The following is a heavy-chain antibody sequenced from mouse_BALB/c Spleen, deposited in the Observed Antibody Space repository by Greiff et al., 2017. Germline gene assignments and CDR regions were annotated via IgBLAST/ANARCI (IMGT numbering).Heavy chain of an antibody. D-gene: IGHD2-3*01. J-gene: IGHJ4*01. CDR3: ARDYDGYYVGYAMDY. Sequence: QVQLKQSGPGLVAPSQSLSITCTVSGFSLTSYGVHWVRQPPGKGLEWLGVIWAGGSTNYNSALMSRLSISKDNSKSQVFLKMNSLQTDDTAMYYCARDYDGYYVGYAMDYWGQGTSVTVSS. CDR1: GFSLTSYG. V-gene: IGHV2-9*02. CDR2: IWAGGST.